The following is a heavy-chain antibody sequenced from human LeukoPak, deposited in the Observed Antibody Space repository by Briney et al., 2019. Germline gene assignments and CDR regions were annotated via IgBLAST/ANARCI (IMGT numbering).Heavy chain of an antibody. V-gene: IGHV3-33*08. CDR3: ARDKYGGPGGFFDY. CDR2: IGVVGSNN. Sequence: GGSLRLSRAASGFRFSNAWTSWVRLAPGKWLESEVVIGVVGSNNYYAASVKGRFTISRDNSKNTLYLQMNSLRAEDTAVYYCARDKYGGPGGFFDYWGQGTLVTVSS. D-gene: IGHD4-23*01. CDR1: GFRFSNAW. J-gene: IGHJ4*02.